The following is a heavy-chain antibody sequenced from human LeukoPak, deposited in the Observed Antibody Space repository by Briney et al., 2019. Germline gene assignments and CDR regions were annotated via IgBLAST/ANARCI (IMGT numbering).Heavy chain of an antibody. Sequence: PSETLSLTCTVSGGSISSSSYYWGWIRQPPGKGLEWIGSIYYSGRTYYNPSLKRRVTISVDTSKYQFSLKLSSVTAADTAVYYCARIYPPKWEPRGSIDYWRRGTLVTVSS. D-gene: IGHD1-26*01. CDR3: ARIYPPKWEPRGSIDY. CDR2: IYYSGRT. J-gene: IGHJ4*02. V-gene: IGHV4-39*01. CDR1: GGSISSSSYY.